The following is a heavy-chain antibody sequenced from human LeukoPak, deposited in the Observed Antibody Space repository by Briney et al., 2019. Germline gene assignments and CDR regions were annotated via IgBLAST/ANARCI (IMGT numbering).Heavy chain of an antibody. CDR1: GFTFSGHW. V-gene: IGHV3-7*01. CDR2: INQGGSDK. CDR3: ARDPSRGYNYGYGDY. J-gene: IGHJ4*02. D-gene: IGHD5-18*01. Sequence: GGSLRLSCAASGFTFSGHWMSWVRQAPGKGLEWVANINQGGSDKYYVDSVKGRFTIARDNAENSLYLQMNSLRAEDTAVYYCARDPSRGYNYGYGDYWGQGTLVIVSS.